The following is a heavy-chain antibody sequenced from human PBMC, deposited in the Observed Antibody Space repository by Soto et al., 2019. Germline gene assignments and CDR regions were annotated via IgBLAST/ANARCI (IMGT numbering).Heavy chain of an antibody. CDR2: IYWDDDK. D-gene: IGHD2-2*01. V-gene: IGHV2-5*02. Sequence: QITLKESGPTLVKPTQTLTLTCTFSGFSLSADGVGVGWIRQPPGKALEWLALIYWDDDKRYRPSLKSRLTIITDTSKNQVVLTRTNMDPVDTATYYCAHAYGGTSWPNDAFDVWGQGTVVTVSS. CDR3: AHAYGGTSWPNDAFDV. CDR1: GFSLSADGVG. J-gene: IGHJ3*01.